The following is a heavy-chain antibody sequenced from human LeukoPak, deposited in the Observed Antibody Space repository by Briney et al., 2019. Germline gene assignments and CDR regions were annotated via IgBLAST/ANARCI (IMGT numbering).Heavy chain of an antibody. D-gene: IGHD1-1*01. J-gene: IGHJ6*02. CDR2: IIPFLGVG. CDR1: GGAFSNNP. V-gene: IGHV1-69*04. Sequence: SVKVSCKASGGAFSNNPISWVRQAPGQGLEWMGRIIPFLGVGNHAQKFQGRVTMTADKSTSTAYMELSRLTSEDTAVYYCARANNGYDPANYYYGMDVWGQGTTVTVSS. CDR3: ARANNGYDPANYYYGMDV.